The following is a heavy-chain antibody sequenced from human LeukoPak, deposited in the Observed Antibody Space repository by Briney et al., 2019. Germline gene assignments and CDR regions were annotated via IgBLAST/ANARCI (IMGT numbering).Heavy chain of an antibody. CDR3: ARGAYYYED. J-gene: IGHJ4*02. CDR2: ISSSSSTI. V-gene: IGHV3-48*01. CDR1: GFTFGDYA. Sequence: GGSLRLSCTASGFTFGDYAMSWLRQAPGKGLEWVSYISSSSSTIYYADSVKGRFTISRDNAKNSLYLQMNSLRAEDTAVYYCARGAYYYEDWGQGTLVTVSS. D-gene: IGHD3-22*01.